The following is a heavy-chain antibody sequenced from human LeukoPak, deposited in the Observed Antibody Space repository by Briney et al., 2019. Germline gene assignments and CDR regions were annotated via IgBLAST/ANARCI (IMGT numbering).Heavy chain of an antibody. CDR3: ARDRPPVLYSSGWYNYFDY. CDR1: GFTFSSYS. CDR2: ISSSSSTI. J-gene: IGHJ4*02. D-gene: IGHD6-19*01. V-gene: IGHV3-48*04. Sequence: PGGSLRLSCAASGFTFSSYSMNWVRQAPGKGLEWVSYISSSSSTIYYADSVKGRFTISRDNAKNSLYLQMNSLRAEDTAVYYCARDRPPVLYSSGWYNYFDYWGQGTLVTVSS.